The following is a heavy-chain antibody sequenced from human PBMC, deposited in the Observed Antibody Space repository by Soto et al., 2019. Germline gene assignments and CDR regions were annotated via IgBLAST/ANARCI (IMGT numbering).Heavy chain of an antibody. CDR2: IYRTEST. J-gene: IGHJ4*02. D-gene: IGHD1-7*01. CDR3: ASRDPGTSVDY. V-gene: IGHV4-4*02. CDR1: GGSFTSNNW. Sequence: PSETLSLTCAVSGGSFTSNNWWTWVRQPPGQGLEWIGEIYRTESTNYNPFLKSRVTISLDKSENQFSLKVTSLTAADTAVYYCASRDPGTSVDYWGQGTLVTVSS.